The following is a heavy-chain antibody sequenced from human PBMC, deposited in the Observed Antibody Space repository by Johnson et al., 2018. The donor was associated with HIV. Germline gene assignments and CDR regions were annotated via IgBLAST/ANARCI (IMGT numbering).Heavy chain of an antibody. D-gene: IGHD3-9*01. CDR2: IKQDGSEK. Sequence: VQLVESGGGVVQPGRSLRLSCLVSGLTFNNYPIHWVRQAPGKGLEWVANIKQDGSEKYYVDSVKGRFTISRDNSKSTLYLQMNSLRPEDTAVYYCASGYYDSLTGYYYDALAIWGRGTMVTVSS. V-gene: IGHV3-7*01. CDR1: GLTFNNYP. J-gene: IGHJ3*02. CDR3: ASGYYDSLTGYYYDALAI.